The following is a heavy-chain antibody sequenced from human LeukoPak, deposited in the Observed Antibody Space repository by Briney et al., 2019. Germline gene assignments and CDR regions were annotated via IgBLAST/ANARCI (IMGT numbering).Heavy chain of an antibody. CDR1: GFTFNNYW. V-gene: IGHV3-7*01. CDR2: IEQDGSEK. CDR3: ARDLRTPGFFDY. J-gene: IGHJ4*02. Sequence: GGSLRLSCAASGFTFNNYWMNWVRQAPGKGLEWVANIEQDGSEKYYVDSVKSRFTISRDNAKNSLSLQMNSLRAEDTAVYYCARDLRTPGFFDYWGQGTLGTVSS.